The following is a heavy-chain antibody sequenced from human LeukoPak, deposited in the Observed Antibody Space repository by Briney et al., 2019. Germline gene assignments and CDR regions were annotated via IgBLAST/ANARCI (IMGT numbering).Heavy chain of an antibody. J-gene: IGHJ4*02. CDR2: ISSSGSTK. D-gene: IGHD3-10*01. CDR1: GFIFSSFE. V-gene: IGHV3-48*03. CDR3: AKLGVALWFGELLQRPGAEDFDY. Sequence: GGSLRLSCAASGFIFSSFEMNWVRQAPGKGLEWVSYISSSGSTKYYADSVKGRFTISRDNSKNTLYLQMNSLRAEDTAVYYCAKLGVALWFGELLQRPGAEDFDYWGQGTLVTVSS.